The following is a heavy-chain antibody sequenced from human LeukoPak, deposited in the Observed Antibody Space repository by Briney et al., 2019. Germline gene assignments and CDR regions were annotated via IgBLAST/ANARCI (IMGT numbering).Heavy chain of an antibody. CDR3: AVAYGGYDWEGGFDY. CDR1: GFTFSRYA. D-gene: IGHD5-12*01. V-gene: IGHV3-64*01. CDR2: FSTNWGST. Sequence: PGGYLRLSCAASGFTFSRYALHWVRLAPGKGLENVSSFSTNWGSTYYANSVKGRFTISRDNSKNTLFLQLGSLRAEDMAVYYCAVAYGGYDWEGGFDYWGQGALVTVSS. J-gene: IGHJ4*02.